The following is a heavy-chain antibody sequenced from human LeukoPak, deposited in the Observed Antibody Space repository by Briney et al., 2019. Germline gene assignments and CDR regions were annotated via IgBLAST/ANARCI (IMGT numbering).Heavy chain of an antibody. CDR1: GFTFSSYS. CDR2: ISSSSSYI. J-gene: IGHJ4*02. Sequence: PGGSLRLSCAASGFTFSSYSMNWVRQAPGKGLEWVSSISSSSSYIYYADSVKGRFTISRDNAKNSLYLQMNSLRAEDTAVYYCARFYYYDSSGYYYPFDYWGQGTLVTVSS. V-gene: IGHV3-21*01. CDR3: ARFYYYDSSGYYYPFDY. D-gene: IGHD3-22*01.